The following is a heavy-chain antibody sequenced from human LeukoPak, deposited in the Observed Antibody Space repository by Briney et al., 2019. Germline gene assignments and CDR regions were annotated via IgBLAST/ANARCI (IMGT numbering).Heavy chain of an antibody. V-gene: IGHV3-23*01. CDR2: ISGSGGSP. CDR3: AELGITMIGGV. J-gene: IGHJ6*04. Sequence: SCKASGGTFSSSAMSWVRQAPGKGLEWVSSISGSGGSPYYADSVKGRFTISRDNSKNTLYLQMNSLRAEDTAVYYCAELGITMIGGVWGKGTTVTISS. CDR1: GGTFSSSA. D-gene: IGHD3-10*02.